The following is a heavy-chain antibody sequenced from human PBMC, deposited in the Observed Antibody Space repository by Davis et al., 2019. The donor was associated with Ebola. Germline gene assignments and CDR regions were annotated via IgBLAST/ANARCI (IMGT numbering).Heavy chain of an antibody. CDR3: AKMYYDFWSGYNPPMDV. D-gene: IGHD3-3*01. CDR1: GFTFSSYG. J-gene: IGHJ6*02. CDR2: ISYDGSNK. Sequence: GGSLRLSCAASGFTFSSYGMHWVRQAPGKGLEWVAVISYDGSNKYYADSVKGRFTISRDNSKNTLYLQMNSLRAEDTAVYYCAKMYYDFWSGYNPPMDVWGQGTTVTVSS. V-gene: IGHV3-30*18.